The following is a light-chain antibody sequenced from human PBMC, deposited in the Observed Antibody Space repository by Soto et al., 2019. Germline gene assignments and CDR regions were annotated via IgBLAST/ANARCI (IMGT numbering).Light chain of an antibody. CDR3: QHYGSSLWT. V-gene: IGKV3-20*01. CDR2: GAS. J-gene: IGKJ1*01. Sequence: EIVMTQSPATLSLSPGERATLSCRASQSVSSTYLGWYQQKPGQAPRLLISGASSRATGIPDRFSGSGSGTDFTLTISRLEPEDFAVYYCQHYGSSLWTFGQGTKGDIK. CDR1: QSVSSTY.